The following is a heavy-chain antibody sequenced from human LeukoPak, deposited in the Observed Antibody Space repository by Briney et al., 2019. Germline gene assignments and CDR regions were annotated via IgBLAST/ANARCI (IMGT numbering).Heavy chain of an antibody. CDR1: GFTFGTYS. J-gene: IGHJ4*02. CDR2: ISTTSTYI. Sequence: GGSLRLSCAASGFTFGTYSMNWVRQAPGKGLEWVSSISTTSTYIYYADSVKGRFTISRDNSKNTLYLQMNSLRAEDTAVYYCANVMVRGVDYWGQGTLVTVSS. V-gene: IGHV3-21*04. CDR3: ANVMVRGVDY. D-gene: IGHD3-10*01.